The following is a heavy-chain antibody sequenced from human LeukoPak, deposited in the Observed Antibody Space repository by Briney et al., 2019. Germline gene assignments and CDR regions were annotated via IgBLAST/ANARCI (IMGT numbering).Heavy chain of an antibody. CDR1: GFTFSTHT. V-gene: IGHV3-23*01. CDR3: AKEFNMNREIIRDAFDA. CDR2: FSGSGSTT. J-gene: IGHJ3*01. D-gene: IGHD3-10*01. Sequence: GGSLRLSCEASGFTFSTHTMNWVRQAPGKGLEWVSGFSGSGSTTDYADSVKGRFTISRDNSKNTLYLQMNSLRAEDTAVYYCAKEFNMNREIIRDAFDAWGRGTMVTVSS.